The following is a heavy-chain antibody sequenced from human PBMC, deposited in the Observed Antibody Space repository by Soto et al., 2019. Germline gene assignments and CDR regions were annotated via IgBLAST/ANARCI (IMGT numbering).Heavy chain of an antibody. Sequence: VASVKVSCKASGGTFSSYAISWVRQAPGQGLEWMGGIIPIFGTANYAQKFQGRVTITADESTSTAYMELSSLRSEDTAVYYCARVGTVTTFDYWGQGKLVTVSS. CDR2: IIPIFGTA. J-gene: IGHJ4*02. V-gene: IGHV1-69*13. CDR3: ARVGTVTTFDY. CDR1: GGTFSSYA. D-gene: IGHD4-17*01.